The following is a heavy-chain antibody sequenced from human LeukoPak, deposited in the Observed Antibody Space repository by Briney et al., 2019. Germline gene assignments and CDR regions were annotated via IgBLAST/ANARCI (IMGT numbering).Heavy chain of an antibody. D-gene: IGHD6-19*01. Sequence: GGSLRLSCAASGFTFTSYSMNWVRQAPGKGLEWVSTISGGGGSTYYADSVKGRFTISRDNSKNTLYLQVNSLRAEDTAVYYCATSLISIAVAGTSDYWGQGTLVTVSS. CDR1: GFTFTSYS. J-gene: IGHJ4*02. CDR3: ATSLISIAVAGTSDY. CDR2: ISGGGGST. V-gene: IGHV3-23*01.